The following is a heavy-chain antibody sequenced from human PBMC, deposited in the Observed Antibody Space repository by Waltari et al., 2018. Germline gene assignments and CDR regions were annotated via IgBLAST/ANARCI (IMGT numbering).Heavy chain of an antibody. D-gene: IGHD2-15*01. Sequence: QVQLVESGGGVVQPGRSLRLSCAASGFTFSSYGMTWVRQAPGKGLEWVAVIWYDGSNKYYADSVKGRFTISRDNSKNTLYLQMNSLRAEDTAVYYCARDGRYCSGGSCYGDYWGQGTLVTVSS. CDR1: GFTFSSYG. V-gene: IGHV3-33*01. J-gene: IGHJ4*02. CDR2: IWYDGSNK. CDR3: ARDGRYCSGGSCYGDY.